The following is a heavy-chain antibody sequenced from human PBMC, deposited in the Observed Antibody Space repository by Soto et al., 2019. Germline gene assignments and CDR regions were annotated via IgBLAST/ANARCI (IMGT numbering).Heavy chain of an antibody. CDR2: IIPILGIA. D-gene: IGHD3-10*01. CDR3: ASLMSSGYYYGMDV. V-gene: IGHV1-69*02. Sequence: QVQLVQSGAEVKKPGSSVKVSCKASGGTFSSYTISWVRQAPGQGLEWMGRIIPILGIANYAQKFQGRVTIPADKSTSTAYMELRRLRSEDTAVYYCASLMSSGYYYGMDVWGQGTTVTVSS. J-gene: IGHJ6*02. CDR1: GGTFSSYT.